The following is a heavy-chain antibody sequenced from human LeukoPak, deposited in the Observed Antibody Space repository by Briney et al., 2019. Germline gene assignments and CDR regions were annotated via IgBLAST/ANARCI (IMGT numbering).Heavy chain of an antibody. CDR1: GFTFSSYA. CDR2: IIGSGGST. V-gene: IGHV3-23*01. J-gene: IGHJ6*03. CDR3: AKGHSNDYCYYYMDV. Sequence: GGSLRLSCAASGFTFSSYAMTWVRQAPGKGLEWVSGIIGSGGSTYYADSVKGRFTISRDNSKNTLYLQMNSLRAEDTAVYYCAKGHSNDYCYYYMDVWGKGTTVAVSS. D-gene: IGHD4-11*01.